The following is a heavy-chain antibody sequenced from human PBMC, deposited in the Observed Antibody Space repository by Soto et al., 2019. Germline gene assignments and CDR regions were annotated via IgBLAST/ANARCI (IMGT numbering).Heavy chain of an antibody. J-gene: IGHJ4*02. V-gene: IGHV1-18*01. Sequence: QIYLVQSGAEVKKPGASVKVSCKPSGYTFTSYGITWVRQAPGQGLEWMGWINTKNGNTHYAQKLQGRVTMTTDTSTTTAYMELRSLRTDDTAVYFCARDQAPYCNGWYYWGQGTLVTVSS. CDR1: GYTFTSYG. D-gene: IGHD6-19*01. CDR2: INTKNGNT. CDR3: ARDQAPYCNGWYY.